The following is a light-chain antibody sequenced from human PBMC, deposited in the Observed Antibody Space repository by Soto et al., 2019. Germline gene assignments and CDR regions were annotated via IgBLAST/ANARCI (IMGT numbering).Light chain of an antibody. J-gene: IGLJ2*01. V-gene: IGLV4-69*01. CDR1: SGLSNYA. CDR3: QTWGTGILVV. Sequence: QPVLTQSPSASASLGASVKLTCTLSSGLSNYAIAWHQQQPEKGPRFLMKLNSDGSHTRGDGIPDRFSGSSSGAERYLTISSLQPDDEADYYCQTWGTGILVVFAGGTKLTVL. CDR2: LNSDGSH.